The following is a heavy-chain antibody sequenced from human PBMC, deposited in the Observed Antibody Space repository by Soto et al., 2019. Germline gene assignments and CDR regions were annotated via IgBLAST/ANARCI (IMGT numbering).Heavy chain of an antibody. D-gene: IGHD4-17*01. Sequence: PGGSLRLSCAASGFTVSSNYMSWVRQAPGKGLEWVSVIYSGGSTYYADSVKGRFTISRDKSKNTLFLQMNSLRAEDTAVYYCASGRSNGDYFDYWGQGSLVTVSS. CDR1: GFTVSSNY. J-gene: IGHJ4*02. CDR3: ASGRSNGDYFDY. V-gene: IGHV3-66*01. CDR2: IYSGGST.